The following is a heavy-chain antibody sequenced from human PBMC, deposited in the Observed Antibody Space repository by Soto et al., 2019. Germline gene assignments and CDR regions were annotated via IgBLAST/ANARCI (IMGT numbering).Heavy chain of an antibody. CDR2: IWYDGSNK. D-gene: IGHD6-13*01. V-gene: IGHV3-33*01. CDR3: ARSEYGSSWYLGFWPKSGMDV. Sequence: GGSLRLSCAASGFTFSSYGMHWVRQAPGKGLEWVAVIWYDGSNKYYADSVKGRFTISRDNSKNTLYLQMNSLRAEDTAVYYCARSEYGSSWYLGFWPKSGMDVWGQGTTVTVSS. CDR1: GFTFSSYG. J-gene: IGHJ6*02.